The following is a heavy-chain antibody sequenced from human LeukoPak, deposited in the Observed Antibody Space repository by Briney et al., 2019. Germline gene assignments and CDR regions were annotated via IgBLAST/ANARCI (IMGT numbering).Heavy chain of an antibody. J-gene: IGHJ6*03. CDR3: ARDPYSGTYGNTYYYYMDV. Sequence: PGGSLRLSCATSGFSFSRYEMNWVRQAPGKGLEWISSITTSSTYTFYADSVKGRFTISRDNARNSLYLQMNSLRVEDTAVYYCARDPYSGTYGNTYYYYMDVWGKGTTVTISS. CDR2: ITTSSTYT. V-gene: IGHV3-21*01. CDR1: GFSFSRYE. D-gene: IGHD1-26*01.